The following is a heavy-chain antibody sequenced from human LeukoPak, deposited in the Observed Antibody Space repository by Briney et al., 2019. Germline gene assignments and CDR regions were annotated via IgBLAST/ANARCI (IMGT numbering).Heavy chain of an antibody. V-gene: IGHV3-48*02. CDR1: GFTFSSYA. CDR3: ARVSRSGNYPG. D-gene: IGHD1-26*01. J-gene: IGHJ4*02. Sequence: GGSLRLSCAASGFTFSSYAMHWVHQAPGKGLDWVSCIGSSSDTIYYADSVKGRFTISRDNAKNSVYLQMNSLRDEDTAVYYCARVSRSGNYPGWGQGTLVTVSS. CDR2: IGSSSDTI.